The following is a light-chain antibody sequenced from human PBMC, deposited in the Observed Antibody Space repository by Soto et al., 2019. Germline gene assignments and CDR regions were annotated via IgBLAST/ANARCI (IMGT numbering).Light chain of an antibody. Sequence: QAVVTQPPSASATPGQTVTISCSGSSSNIGRNTVNWYQQLPGTAPKLLIYTNNQRPSGVPDRFSGSKSGTSASLAISGLQSEDEADYYCAAWDDSLNGSVFGTGTKVTVL. CDR1: SSNIGRNT. V-gene: IGLV1-44*01. CDR3: AAWDDSLNGSV. J-gene: IGLJ1*01. CDR2: TNN.